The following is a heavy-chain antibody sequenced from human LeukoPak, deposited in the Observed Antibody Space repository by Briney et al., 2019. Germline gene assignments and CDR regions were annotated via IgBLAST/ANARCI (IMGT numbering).Heavy chain of an antibody. CDR3: ATKQWLAPPPDS. CDR1: GFTFSKYW. D-gene: IGHD6-19*01. Sequence: PGGSLRPSSAASGFTFSKYWMLWVRQAPGKGLESVSRINTDGTVTTYADSVKGRFTVSRDNADNTMFLQMNSVRDEDTAVYYCATKQWLAPPPDSWGQGTPVTVSS. CDR2: INTDGTVT. V-gene: IGHV3-74*01. J-gene: IGHJ4*02.